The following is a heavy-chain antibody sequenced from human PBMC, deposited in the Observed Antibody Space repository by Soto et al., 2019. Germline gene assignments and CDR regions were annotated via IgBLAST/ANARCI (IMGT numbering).Heavy chain of an antibody. V-gene: IGHV3-15*01. CDR1: GFTFANAW. CDR3: RRDWDYPAL. J-gene: IGHJ4*02. CDR2: VRSKADGGTT. Sequence: EVQLVESGGGLVKPGGSLRHSCAASGFTFANAWMSWVRQAPGKGLEWVGRVRSKADGGTTDYAAPVKGRFTISRDDSENTLYLQMNSLKIDDTAVYYCRRDWDYPALWGPGTLVTVSS. D-gene: IGHD1-7*01.